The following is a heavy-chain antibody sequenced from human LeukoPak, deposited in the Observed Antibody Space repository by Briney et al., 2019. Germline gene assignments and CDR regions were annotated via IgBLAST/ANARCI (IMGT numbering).Heavy chain of an antibody. D-gene: IGHD1-14*01. Sequence: GGSLRLSGAASGSTFSNAWMSWVRQAPGKGLEWVARIVVGGTTDYAAPVKGRFTISRDDSMNMLYLQMDSLKTGDTAMYYCATDVPSPLAQIDYWGQGTPVTVSS. CDR1: GSTFSNAW. J-gene: IGHJ4*02. CDR2: IVVGGTT. CDR3: ATDVPSPLAQIDY. V-gene: IGHV3-15*04.